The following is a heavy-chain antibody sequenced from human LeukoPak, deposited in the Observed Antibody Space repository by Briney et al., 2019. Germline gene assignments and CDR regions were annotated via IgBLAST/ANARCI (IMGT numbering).Heavy chain of an antibody. Sequence: GGSLRLSCAVSGFTFSSYEMNWVRQAPGKGLEWVSYISSSGSTIYYADSVKGRFTISRDNDNNSLYLQMNSLRAEDTAVYYCATTRRDFSFDYWGQGTLVTVSS. CDR3: ATTRRDFSFDY. J-gene: IGHJ4*02. CDR1: GFTFSSYE. CDR2: ISSSGSTI. V-gene: IGHV3-48*03.